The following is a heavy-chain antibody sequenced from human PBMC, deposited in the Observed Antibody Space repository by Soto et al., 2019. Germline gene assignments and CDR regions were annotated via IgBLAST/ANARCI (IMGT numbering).Heavy chain of an antibody. CDR3: ARTYGGNGYFDY. V-gene: IGHV2-70*01. D-gene: IGHD4-17*01. Sequence: CGRTLVNPTTTLALTCIFSGFSLSTSGMCVSWTREPSGRPLEWPALIDWDDDKYYSTSLKTRLTISKDTSKNQVVLTMTNMDPVDTATYYCARTYGGNGYFDYWGQGTMVTVSS. CDR2: IDWDDDK. J-gene: IGHJ4*02. CDR1: GFSLSTSGMC.